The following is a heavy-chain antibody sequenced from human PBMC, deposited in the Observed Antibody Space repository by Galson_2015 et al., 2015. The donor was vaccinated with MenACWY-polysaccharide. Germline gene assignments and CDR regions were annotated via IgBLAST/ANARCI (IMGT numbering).Heavy chain of an antibody. CDR2: IRWNSVTI. J-gene: IGHJ4*02. Sequence: SLRLSCAASGFTFDDYAMHWVRQAPGKGLEWVSGIRWNSVTIGYADSVKGRFTISRDNAKNSLYLQMNSLRTEDTALYYCAKSPEWYCSGDSCLTLYYWGQGTLVTVSS. CDR3: AKSPEWYCSGDSCLTLYY. CDR1: GFTFDDYA. V-gene: IGHV3-9*01. D-gene: IGHD2-15*01.